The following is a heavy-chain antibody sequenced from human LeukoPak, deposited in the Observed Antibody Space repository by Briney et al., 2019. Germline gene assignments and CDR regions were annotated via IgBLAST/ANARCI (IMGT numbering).Heavy chain of an antibody. CDR2: IYSSGST. D-gene: IGHD2-15*01. V-gene: IGHV4-4*07. J-gene: IGHJ3*02. Sequence: SETLSLTCTVSGGSISSYYWNWIRQPAGKGLEWIGRIYSSGSTNYNPSLKSRVTMSVDTSKNQFSLKLSSVTAADTAVYYCATTWWDDAFDIWGQGTMVTVSS. CDR1: GGSISSYY. CDR3: ATTWWDDAFDI.